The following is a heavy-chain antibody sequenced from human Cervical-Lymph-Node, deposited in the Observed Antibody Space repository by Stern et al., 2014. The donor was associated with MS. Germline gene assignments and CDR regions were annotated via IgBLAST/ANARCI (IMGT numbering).Heavy chain of an antibody. D-gene: IGHD4-17*01. CDR1: GYSFTANW. V-gene: IGHV5-51*01. J-gene: IGHJ4*02. CDR3: ARDYGDYAFDY. CDR2: IYPGDSDT. Sequence: EVQLVESGAEVKKPGESLKISCKGSGYSFTANWIAWVRQMPGKGLEWMCIIYPGDSDTICSPSFQGQVTISADKSISTAYLQWSSLKASDTAMYYCARDYGDYAFDYWGQGTLVTVSS.